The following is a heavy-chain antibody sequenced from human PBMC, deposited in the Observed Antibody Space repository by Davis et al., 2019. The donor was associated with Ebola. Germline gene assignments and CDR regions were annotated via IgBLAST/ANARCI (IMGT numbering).Heavy chain of an antibody. J-gene: IGHJ6*02. V-gene: IGHV4-39*07. CDR3: ARLTGYYYYYGMDV. CDR2: INHSGST. Sequence: SETLSLTCTVSGGSISSSSYYWSWIRQPPGKGLEWIGEINHSGSTNYNPSLKSRVTISVDTSKNQFSLKLSSVTAADTAVYYCARLTGYYYYYGMDVWGQGTTVTVSS. CDR1: GGSISSSSYY.